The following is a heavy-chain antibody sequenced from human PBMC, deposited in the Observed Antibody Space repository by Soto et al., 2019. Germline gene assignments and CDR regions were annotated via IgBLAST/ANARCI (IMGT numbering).Heavy chain of an antibody. D-gene: IGHD2-21*01. CDR2: ISGSGGST. J-gene: IGHJ6*02. CDR3: AKEMWPYYYYGMDV. Sequence: GGSLRLSCAASGLTFTSHAMTWVRQAPGEGLEWVSAISGSGGSTYYAASVRGRFTISRDNSKNTLYLQMSSLRADDTAVYYCAKEMWPYYYYGMDVWGQGTTVTVSS. CDR1: GLTFTSHA. V-gene: IGHV3-23*01.